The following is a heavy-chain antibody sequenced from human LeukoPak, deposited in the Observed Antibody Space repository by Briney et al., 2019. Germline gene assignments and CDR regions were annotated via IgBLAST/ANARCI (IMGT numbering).Heavy chain of an antibody. CDR3: AKDDRGWSWVPAY. Sequence: GGSLRLSCAASGFSFSSYAMSWVRQAPGKGLEGVSAISGSGGSTYYADSVKGRFTISRDNSKNTLYLQMNSLRAEDTAVYYCAKDDRGWSWVPAYWGQGTLVTVSS. D-gene: IGHD2-15*01. CDR2: ISGSGGST. V-gene: IGHV3-23*01. CDR1: GFSFSSYA. J-gene: IGHJ4*02.